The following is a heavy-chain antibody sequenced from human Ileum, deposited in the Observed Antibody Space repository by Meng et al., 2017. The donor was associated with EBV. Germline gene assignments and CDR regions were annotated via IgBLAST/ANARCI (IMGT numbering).Heavy chain of an antibody. CDR3: AVFYGDFGNTSDS. CDR1: GYTCTNYA. Sequence: PLVPSRAAVEKPEASVTVFCDVSGYTCTNYALKWVRQAPGEEVEWMGGFNANTGNPTYAPGFTGRFFLSLDTSVSTAYLQISSLKAEDTAVYYCAVFYGDFGNTSDSWGQGTLVTVSS. CDR2: FNANTGNP. V-gene: IGHV7-4-1*02. D-gene: IGHD4-17*01. J-gene: IGHJ4*02.